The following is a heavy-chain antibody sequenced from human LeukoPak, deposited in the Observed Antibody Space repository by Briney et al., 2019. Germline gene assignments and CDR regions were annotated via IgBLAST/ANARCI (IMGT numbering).Heavy chain of an antibody. J-gene: IGHJ4*02. CDR2: IYYSGST. Sequence: SETLSLTCTVSGGSISSSLCYWAWIRQPPGKGLEWIGYIYYSGSTNYNPSLKSRVTISVDTSKNQFSLKLSSVTAADTAVYYCARMIITGNRYYYDSSGYFDYWGQGTLVIVSS. V-gene: IGHV4-61*05. CDR1: GGSISSSLCY. CDR3: ARMIITGNRYYYDSSGYFDY. D-gene: IGHD3-22*01.